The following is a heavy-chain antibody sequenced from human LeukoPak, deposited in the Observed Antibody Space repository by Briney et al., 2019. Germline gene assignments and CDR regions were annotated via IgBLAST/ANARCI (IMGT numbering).Heavy chain of an antibody. V-gene: IGHV3-23*01. CDR1: GFTFSSYA. CDR3: AKIPVSYSSGWSNFDY. CDR2: ISGSGGST. Sequence: GGSLRLSCAASGFTFSSYAMSWVRQAPGKGLEWVSAISGSGGSTYYADSVKGRFTVSRDNSKNTLYLQMNSLRAEDTAVYYCAKIPVSYSSGWSNFDYWGQGTLVTVSS. J-gene: IGHJ4*02. D-gene: IGHD6-19*01.